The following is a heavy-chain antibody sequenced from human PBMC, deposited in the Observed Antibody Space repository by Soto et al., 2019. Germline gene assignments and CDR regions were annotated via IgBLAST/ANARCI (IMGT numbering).Heavy chain of an antibody. D-gene: IGHD2-21*02. CDR2: VYHSGRT. J-gene: IGHJ4*02. V-gene: IGHV4-38-2*01. CDR1: GYSISSGYY. Sequence: SSETLSLTCGVSGYSISSGYYWGWIRQPPGKGLEWIGSVYHSGRTYYNPSLRSRVTISVDTSKNQFSLKLSSVTAADTALYYCARGGDIGVVTSNFPDYWGQGTLVTVSS. CDR3: ARGGDIGVVTSNFPDY.